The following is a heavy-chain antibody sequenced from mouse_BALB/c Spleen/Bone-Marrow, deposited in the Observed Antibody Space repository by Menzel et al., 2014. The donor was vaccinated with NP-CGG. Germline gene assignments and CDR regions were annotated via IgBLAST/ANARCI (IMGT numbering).Heavy chain of an antibody. CDR2: INPSTGCS. V-gene: IGHV1-7*01. J-gene: IGHJ2*01. Sequence: VQLQESGAELAKPGASVKMSCKASGYTFTTYWMHWVKQRPGQGLEWIGYINPSTGCSEYNQKFKDKATLTADKSSSTAYMQLSSLTSEDSAVYYCAKIYYCGMDYWGQGTTLTVSS. D-gene: IGHD1-1*01. CDR3: AKIYYCGMDY. CDR1: GYTFTTYW.